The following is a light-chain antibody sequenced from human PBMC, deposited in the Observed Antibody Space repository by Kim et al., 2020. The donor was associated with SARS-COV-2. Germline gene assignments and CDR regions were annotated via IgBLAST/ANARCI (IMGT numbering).Light chain of an antibody. Sequence: EIVLTQSPGTLSLPPGERATLSCRASQSVSSSSLAWYQQKPGQAPRLLIYDASNRATGIPDRFSGSGSGTDFTLTVSRLEPEDFAVYYCQQYGSSRTFGQGTKVDIK. CDR3: QQYGSSRT. J-gene: IGKJ1*01. V-gene: IGKV3-20*01. CDR2: DAS. CDR1: QSVSSSS.